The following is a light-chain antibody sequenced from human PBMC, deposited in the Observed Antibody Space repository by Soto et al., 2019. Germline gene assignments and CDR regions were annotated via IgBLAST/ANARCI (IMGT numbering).Light chain of an antibody. J-gene: IGLJ1*01. CDR2: DVS. V-gene: IGLV2-14*01. CDR3: SSYTSSITYV. Sequence: ALTQPASVSGSPGQSITISCTGTSSDVGGYNYVSWYQQHPGKAPKLMIYDVSNRPSGVSNRFSGSKSGNTASLTISGLQAEDEADYYCSSYTSSITYVFGTGTKVNVL. CDR1: SSDVGGYNY.